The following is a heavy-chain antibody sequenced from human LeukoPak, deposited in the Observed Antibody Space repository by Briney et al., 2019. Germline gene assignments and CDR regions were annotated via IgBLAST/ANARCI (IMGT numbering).Heavy chain of an antibody. D-gene: IGHD6-19*01. J-gene: IGHJ3*02. CDR3: ASEPGYSSGWSSDAFDI. CDR1: GFTFSSYA. CDR2: ISGSGGST. V-gene: IGHV3-23*01. Sequence: GGSLRLSCAASGFTFSSYAMSWVRQAPGEGLEWVSAISGSGGSTYYADSVKGRFTISRDNSKNTLYLQMNSLRAEDTAVYYCASEPGYSSGWSSDAFDIWGQGTMVTVSS.